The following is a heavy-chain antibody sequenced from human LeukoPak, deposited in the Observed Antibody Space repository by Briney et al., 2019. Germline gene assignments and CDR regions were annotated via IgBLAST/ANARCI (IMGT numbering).Heavy chain of an antibody. CDR3: ARDHVKLGSNFHPFDAFDV. CDR2: INTNTGNP. Sequence: ASVKVSCKASGYTFTSYAMNWVRQAPGQGLEWMGWINTNTGNPTYAQGFTGRFVFSLDTSVSTAYLQISSLKAEDTAVYYCARDHVKLGSNFHPFDAFDVWGQGTMVTVSS. CDR1: GYTFTSYA. D-gene: IGHD7-27*01. J-gene: IGHJ3*01. V-gene: IGHV7-4-1*02.